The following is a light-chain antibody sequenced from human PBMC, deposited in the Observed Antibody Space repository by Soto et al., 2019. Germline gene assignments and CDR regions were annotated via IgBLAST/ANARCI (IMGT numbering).Light chain of an antibody. CDR1: SSDVGGYNY. V-gene: IGLV2-14*01. CDR3: SSYTSSIFVV. Sequence: QSALTQPASVSGSPGQSITISCTGTSSDVGGYNYVSWYQQHPGKAPKLMIYEVSNRPSGVSNRFSGSKSGNTASLTISGLQDEDEADYYCSSYTSSIFVVFGGGTKLTVL. CDR2: EVS. J-gene: IGLJ2*01.